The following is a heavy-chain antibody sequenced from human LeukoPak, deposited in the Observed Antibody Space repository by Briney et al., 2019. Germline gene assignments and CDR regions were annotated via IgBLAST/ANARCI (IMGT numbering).Heavy chain of an antibody. V-gene: IGHV3-21*01. CDR3: ARVSRYCSGGSCYDYYHYGMDV. D-gene: IGHD2-15*01. Sequence: GGSLRLSCAASGFTFINHCMNWLGQAPGKGLEWVSSTSTTSRYIYYADPVKGRFTISRNNAENSLYLQMDSLRAEDTAVYYCARVSRYCSGGSCYDYYHYGMDVWGKGTTVSVSS. CDR1: GFTFINHC. CDR2: TSTTSRYI. J-gene: IGHJ6*04.